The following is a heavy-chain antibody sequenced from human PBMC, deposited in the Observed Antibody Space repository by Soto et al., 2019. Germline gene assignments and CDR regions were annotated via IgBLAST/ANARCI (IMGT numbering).Heavy chain of an antibody. CDR1: GFTFSKYW. CDR3: ARGTVAPGLDY. Sequence: EVQLVESGGXLVQPGGSLXLSCAASGFTFSKYWMNWVRQTPGKGLEWVANIKEDGSETYYVDSLKGRFTISRDDAKNSLYLQMNSLRVEDTAVYYCARGTVAPGLDYWGQGTLVTVSS. D-gene: IGHD4-17*01. CDR2: IKEDGSET. J-gene: IGHJ4*02. V-gene: IGHV3-7*01.